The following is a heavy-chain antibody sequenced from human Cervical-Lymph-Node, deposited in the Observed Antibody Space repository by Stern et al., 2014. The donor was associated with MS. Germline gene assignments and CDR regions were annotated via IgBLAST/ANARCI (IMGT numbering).Heavy chain of an antibody. Sequence: QVQLVQSGAEVKKPGASVKVSCKASGYIFTSDDINWVRQDSGQGLEWMAWINPDSGDTGYAQKFQGRVTLTRDTSINTAYMEMTSLTSDDTAIYYCTKAWESWGQGTLITVSS. V-gene: IGHV1-8*01. CDR1: GYIFTSDD. D-gene: IGHD1-26*01. CDR2: INPDSGDT. CDR3: TKAWES. J-gene: IGHJ5*02.